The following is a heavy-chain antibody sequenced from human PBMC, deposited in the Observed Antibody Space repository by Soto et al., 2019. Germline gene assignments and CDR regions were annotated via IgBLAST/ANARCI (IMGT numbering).Heavy chain of an antibody. CDR1: GYIFSDYG. D-gene: IGHD4-17*01. CDR2: ISGYSGNA. V-gene: IGHV1-18*04. J-gene: IGHJ4*02. Sequence: QVQVMQSGAEVKKPGDSVKVSCKTSGYIFSDYGINWVRQAPGQGLGWMGWISGYSGNANLAQKFQGRVTMTTDKYTRTAYVELRRLRSDDTAVYYCAKRTSGTTWGESDYWGQGTLVTVSS. CDR3: AKRTSGTTWGESDY.